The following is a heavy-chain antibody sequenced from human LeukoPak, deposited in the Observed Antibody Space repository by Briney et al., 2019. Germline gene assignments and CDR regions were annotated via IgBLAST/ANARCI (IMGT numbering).Heavy chain of an antibody. Sequence: SETLSLTCTVSGGSISRSSSYWGWIRQPPGRGLEWIASIYYSGNTYYNPSLKRRVNISVDTSKNQVSLKLSSVTAADTAAYYCARRRTVSTTGWFDPWGQGILVTVSS. CDR2: IYYSGNT. V-gene: IGHV4-39*01. D-gene: IGHD5/OR15-5a*01. CDR3: ARRRTVSTTGWFDP. CDR1: GGSISRSSSY. J-gene: IGHJ5*02.